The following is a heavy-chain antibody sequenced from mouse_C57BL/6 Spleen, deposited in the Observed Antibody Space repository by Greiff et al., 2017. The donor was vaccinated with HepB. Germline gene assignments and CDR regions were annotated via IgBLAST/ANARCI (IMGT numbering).Heavy chain of an antibody. Sequence: QVQLKESGAELVRPGTSVKMSCKASGYTFTNYWIGWAKQRPGHGLEWIGDIYPGGGYTNYNEKFKGKATLTADKSSSTAYMQFSSLTSEDSAIYYCARGDSLYAMDYWGQGTSVTVSS. V-gene: IGHV1-63*01. D-gene: IGHD6-1*01. J-gene: IGHJ4*01. CDR2: IYPGGGYT. CDR1: GYTFTNYW. CDR3: ARGDSLYAMDY.